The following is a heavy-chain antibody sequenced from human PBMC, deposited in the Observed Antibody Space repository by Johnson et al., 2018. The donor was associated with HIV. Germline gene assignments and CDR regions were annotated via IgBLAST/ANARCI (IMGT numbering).Heavy chain of an antibody. D-gene: IGHD5-24*01. CDR2: MGTAGDR. Sequence: VQLVESGGGLVKPGGSLRLSCVASGFTFKDHYMSWIRQAPGQGLEWVSGMGTAGDRHYADSVNGRFTVSRENAKNSLHLQMNSLRPEDTAVYYCARDGRDLATRGGFDIWGPGTVVTVSS. J-gene: IGHJ3*02. CDR1: GFTFKDHY. CDR3: ARDGRDLATRGGFDI. V-gene: IGHV3-13*01.